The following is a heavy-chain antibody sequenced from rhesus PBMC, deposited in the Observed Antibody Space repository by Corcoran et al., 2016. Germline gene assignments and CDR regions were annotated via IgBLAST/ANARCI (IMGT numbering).Heavy chain of an antibody. Sequence: QLQLQESGPGLVKPSETLSLTCAVSGYSISSGYGWSWIRQPPGKGLEWIGYISYSGSTSDNPSLKRPVTLSRDTSKNQFSLKLSSVTAADTAVYYCARRYGSWGFDYWGQGVLVTVSS. J-gene: IGHJ4*01. V-gene: IGHV4-122*02. CDR1: GYSISSGYG. CDR3: ARRYGSWGFDY. D-gene: IGHD6-25*01. CDR2: ISYSGST.